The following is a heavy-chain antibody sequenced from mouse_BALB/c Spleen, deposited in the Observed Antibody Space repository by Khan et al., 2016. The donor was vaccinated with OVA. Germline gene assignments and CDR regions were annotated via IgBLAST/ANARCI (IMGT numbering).Heavy chain of an antibody. V-gene: IGHV3-8*02. CDR1: GDSITRGY. J-gene: IGHJ2*01. CDR2: INYRGST. D-gene: IGHD1-2*01. Sequence: EVELVESGPSLVKPSQTLSLTCSVTGDSITRGYWNWIRNFPGNNLEYMGYINYRGSTYYNHSLKRRISITRDTSKNRYFLQLNSVTTEDTATYYCASYNGFYYFDYWGQGTTLTVSS. CDR3: ASYNGFYYFDY.